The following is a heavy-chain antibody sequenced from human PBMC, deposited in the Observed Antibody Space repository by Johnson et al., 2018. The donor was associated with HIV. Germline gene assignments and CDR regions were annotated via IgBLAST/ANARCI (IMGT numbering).Heavy chain of an antibody. V-gene: IGHV3-7*03. CDR3: ARGCRDGYTCDVFDV. CDR2: IKQDGSEK. D-gene: IGHD5-24*01. CDR1: GFTVSSNY. Sequence: VQLVESGGGLIQPEGSLRLSCAASGFTVSSNYMSWVRQAPGKGLEWVANIKQDGSEKYYVDSVKGRFTISRDNAKNSLYLQMNSLRAEDTAVYYCARGCRDGYTCDVFDVWGQGTMVTVSA. J-gene: IGHJ3*01.